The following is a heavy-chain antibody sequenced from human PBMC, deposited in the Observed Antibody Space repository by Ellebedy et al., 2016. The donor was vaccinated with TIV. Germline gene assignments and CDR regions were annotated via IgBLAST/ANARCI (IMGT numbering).Heavy chain of an antibody. J-gene: IGHJ4*02. V-gene: IGHV3-7*03. Sequence: GESLKISCVASGFNFSSYWMSWVRQAPGKGLEWVANIKQDGSDKFYVDSARGRFTISRDNAKNSLYLQMNSLRAEDTAVYYCARDRVGLYLYFDYWGQGNLVTVST. CDR2: IKQDGSDK. CDR1: GFNFSSYW. CDR3: ARDRVGLYLYFDY. D-gene: IGHD2/OR15-2a*01.